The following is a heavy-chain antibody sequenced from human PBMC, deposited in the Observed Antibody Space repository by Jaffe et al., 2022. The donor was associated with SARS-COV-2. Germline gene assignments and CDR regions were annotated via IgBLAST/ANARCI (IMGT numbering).Heavy chain of an antibody. D-gene: IGHD3-3*01. Sequence: QVQLQESGPGLVKPSGTLSLTCAVSGGSISSSNWWSWVRQPPGKGLEWIGEIYHSGSTNYNPSLKSRVTISVDKSKNQFSLKLSSVTAADTAVYYCARDFEGTVIMPLYAFDIWGQGTMVTVSS. CDR1: GGSISSSNW. V-gene: IGHV4-4*02. CDR3: ARDFEGTVIMPLYAFDI. CDR2: IYHSGST. J-gene: IGHJ3*02.